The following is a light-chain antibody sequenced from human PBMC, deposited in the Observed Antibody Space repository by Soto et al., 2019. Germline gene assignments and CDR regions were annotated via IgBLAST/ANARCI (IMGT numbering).Light chain of an antibody. CDR2: GNT. V-gene: IGLV1-40*01. CDR3: QSFDSSLSGSV. Sequence: QSALTQPPSVSGAPGQRATISCTGSRSNIGAGYDVHWYHQLPGTAPKLLIYGNTNRPSGVPDRFSGSKSGTSASLAITGLQAEDEADYYCQSFDSSLSGSVFGTGTKVTVL. J-gene: IGLJ1*01. CDR1: RSNIGAGYD.